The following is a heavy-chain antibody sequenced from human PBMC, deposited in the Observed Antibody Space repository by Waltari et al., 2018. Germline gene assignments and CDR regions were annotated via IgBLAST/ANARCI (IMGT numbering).Heavy chain of an antibody. J-gene: IGHJ4*02. CDR3: ARTGYYDYVWGSYRYIPEFDY. Sequence: QVQLVQSGAEVKKPGASVKVSCKASGSTFTSYDINWVRQATGQGLEWMGWMNPNSGNTGYAQKFQGRVTMTRNTSISTAYMELSSLRSEDTAVYYCARTGYYDYVWGSYRYIPEFDYWGQGTLVTVSS. D-gene: IGHD3-16*02. V-gene: IGHV1-8*01. CDR1: GSTFTSYD. CDR2: MNPNSGNT.